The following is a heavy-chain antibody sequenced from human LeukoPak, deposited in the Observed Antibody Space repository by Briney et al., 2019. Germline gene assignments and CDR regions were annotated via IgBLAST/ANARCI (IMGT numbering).Heavy chain of an antibody. J-gene: IGHJ4*02. Sequence: PSETLSLTCTVSGGSISSYYWSWIRQPPGKGLEWIGRIYTSGSTNYNPSLKSRVTMSVDTSKNQFSLKLSSVTAADTAVYYCASERQWLGTYYFDYWGQGTLVTVSS. CDR3: ASERQWLGTYYFDY. CDR1: GGSISSYY. D-gene: IGHD6-19*01. V-gene: IGHV4-4*07. CDR2: IYTSGST.